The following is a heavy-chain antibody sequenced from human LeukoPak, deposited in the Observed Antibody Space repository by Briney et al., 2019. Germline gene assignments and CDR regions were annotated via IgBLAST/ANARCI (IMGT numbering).Heavy chain of an antibody. D-gene: IGHD3-3*01. V-gene: IGHV4-34*01. CDR1: GGSFSGYY. CDR3: ASRGYDFWSGYPTLNWYFDL. CDR2: INHSGST. J-gene: IGHJ2*01. Sequence: ETLSLTCAVYGGSFSGYYWSWIRKPPGKGLEWIGEINHSGSTNYNPSLKSRVTISVDTSKNQFSLKLSSVTVADTAVYYCASRGYDFWSGYPTLNWYFDLWGRGTLVTVSS.